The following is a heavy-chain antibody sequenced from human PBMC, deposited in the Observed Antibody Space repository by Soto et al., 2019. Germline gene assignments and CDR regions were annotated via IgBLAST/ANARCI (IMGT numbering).Heavy chain of an antibody. Sequence: PGGSLRLSCAASGFTFSSYAMHWVRQAPGKGLEWVAVISYDGSNKYYADSVKGRFTISRDNSKNTLYLQMNSLRAEDTAVYYCARGQWLDTEGHWFDPWGQGTLVTVSS. V-gene: IGHV3-30-3*01. CDR1: GFTFSSYA. D-gene: IGHD6-19*01. J-gene: IGHJ5*02. CDR3: ARGQWLDTEGHWFDP. CDR2: ISYDGSNK.